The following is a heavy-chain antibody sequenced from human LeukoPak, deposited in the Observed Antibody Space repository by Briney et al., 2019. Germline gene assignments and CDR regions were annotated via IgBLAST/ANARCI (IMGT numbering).Heavy chain of an antibody. J-gene: IGHJ4*02. CDR1: GFTFSSYA. CDR3: ARVYYGSGSYIFDY. D-gene: IGHD3-10*01. V-gene: IGHV3-30-3*01. CDR2: ISYDGSNK. Sequence: GGSLRLSCAASGFTFSSYAMYWVRQAPGKGLEWVAVISYDGSNKYYADSVKGRFTISRDNSKNTLYLQMNSLRAEDTAVYYCARVYYGSGSYIFDYWGQGTLVTVSS.